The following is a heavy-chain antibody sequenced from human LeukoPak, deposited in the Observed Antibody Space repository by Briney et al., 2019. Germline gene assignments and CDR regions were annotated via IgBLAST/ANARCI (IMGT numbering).Heavy chain of an antibody. D-gene: IGHD2-21*01. J-gene: IGHJ4*02. V-gene: IGHV3-23*01. CDR2: ISGSAVST. Sequence: GGSLRLSWAASDFTFSNYAMSWVRQAPGKGLEWVSTISGSAVSTYYTDSVKGRFTISRDTSKNTLYVQVTSLRADDTAVYYCARDHMVATDYWGQGTLVTVSS. CDR1: DFTFSNYA. CDR3: ARDHMVATDY.